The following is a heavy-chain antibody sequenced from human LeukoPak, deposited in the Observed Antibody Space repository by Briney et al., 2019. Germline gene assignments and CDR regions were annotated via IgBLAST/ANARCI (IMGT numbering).Heavy chain of an antibody. D-gene: IGHD3-10*02. Sequence: ASVKVFCKASGYTFTGYYMHWVRQAPGQGLEWMGRINPNSGGTNYAQKFQGRVTMTRDTSISTAYMELRSLRSDDTAVYYCAREFSSGYYVRWFDPWGQGTLVTVSS. J-gene: IGHJ5*02. CDR3: AREFSSGYYVRWFDP. CDR2: INPNSGGT. V-gene: IGHV1-2*06. CDR1: GYTFTGYY.